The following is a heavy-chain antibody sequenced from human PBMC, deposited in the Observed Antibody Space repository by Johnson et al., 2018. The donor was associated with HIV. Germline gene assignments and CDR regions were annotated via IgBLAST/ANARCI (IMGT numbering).Heavy chain of an antibody. CDR1: GFTFSSYD. D-gene: IGHD3-10*01. CDR3: ARDSMVQGVMWAFDI. V-gene: IGHV3-13*01. J-gene: IGHJ3*02. Sequence: VQLVESGGGVVQPGRSLRLSCAASGFTFSSYDMHWVRQATGKGLEWVSAIGTAGDTYYPGSVKGRFTISRENAKNSLYLQMNSLRAEDTALYYCARDSMVQGVMWAFDIWGQGTMVTVSS. CDR2: IGTAGDT.